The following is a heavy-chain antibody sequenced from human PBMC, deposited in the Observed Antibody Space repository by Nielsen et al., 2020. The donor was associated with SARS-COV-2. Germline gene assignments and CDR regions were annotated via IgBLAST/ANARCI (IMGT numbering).Heavy chain of an antibody. J-gene: IGHJ4*02. V-gene: IGHV1-2*06. CDR2: INPNSGGP. Sequence: ASVKVSCKAPGYRFSVYYMHWVRQAPGQGPEWMGRINPNSGGPNYAQKFQGRVTMTWDTSISTAYMELSGLKSDDTAVFYCAGSGSEWYNFDSWGQGTLVTVSS. CDR3: AGSGSEWYNFDS. D-gene: IGHD6-19*01. CDR1: GYRFSVYY.